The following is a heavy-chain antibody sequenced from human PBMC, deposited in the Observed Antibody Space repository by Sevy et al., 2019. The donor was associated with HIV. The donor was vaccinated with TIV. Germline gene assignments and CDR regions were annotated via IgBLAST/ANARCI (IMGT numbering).Heavy chain of an antibody. CDR3: AEDLGEQRDRNYYYGMDF. J-gene: IGHJ6*02. CDR2: ISSSSSTI. CDR1: GFTFSSYS. Sequence: GGSLRLSCAASGFTFSSYSMNWVRQAPGKGLEWVSYISSSSSTIYYADSVKGRFTISRDNAKNSLYLQMNSLKAEDKAGYYCAEDLGEQRDRNYYYGMDFWGQGTTVTVSS. V-gene: IGHV3-48*01. D-gene: IGHD3-16*01.